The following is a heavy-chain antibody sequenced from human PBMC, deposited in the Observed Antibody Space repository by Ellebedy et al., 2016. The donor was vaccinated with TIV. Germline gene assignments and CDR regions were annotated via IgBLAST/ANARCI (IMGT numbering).Heavy chain of an antibody. D-gene: IGHD4-17*01. CDR3: AGYGDYAP. CDR1: GFTLGSYN. J-gene: IGHJ5*02. CDR2: ISSSGGTV. Sequence: GESLKISCAASGFTLGSYNMNWVRQAPGKGLEWVSYISSSGGTVYYADSVKGRFTISRDNAKNSLYLQMNSLRAEDTAVYYCAGYGDYAPWGQGTLVTVSS. V-gene: IGHV3-48*04.